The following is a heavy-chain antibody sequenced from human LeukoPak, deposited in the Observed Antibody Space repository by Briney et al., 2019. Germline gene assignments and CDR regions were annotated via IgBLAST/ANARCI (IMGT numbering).Heavy chain of an antibody. V-gene: IGHV4-34*01. D-gene: IGHD4-23*01. CDR3: RFNSAPFDY. J-gene: IGHJ4*02. Sequence: PSETLSLTCAVYGGSFSGYYWSWIRQPPGKGLEWIGEINHSGSTNYNPSLKSRVTISVDTSKNQFSLKLNSVTAADTAVYYCRFNSAPFDYWGQGTLVTVSS. CDR1: GGSFSGYY. CDR2: INHSGST.